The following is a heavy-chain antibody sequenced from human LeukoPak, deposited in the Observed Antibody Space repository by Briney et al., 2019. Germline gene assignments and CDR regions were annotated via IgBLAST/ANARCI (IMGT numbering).Heavy chain of an antibody. CDR1: GFTFSSYW. J-gene: IGHJ4*02. Sequence: PGGSLRLSCAAAGFTFSSYWMHWVRQVPGKGLLWVSRINSDGSSTIYADSVKGRFTISRDNAKNTLYLQMNSLRAEDTAVYYCTRGYAGIDYSGQGTLVTVSS. V-gene: IGHV3-74*01. CDR3: TRGYAGIDY. D-gene: IGHD5-12*01. CDR2: INSDGSST.